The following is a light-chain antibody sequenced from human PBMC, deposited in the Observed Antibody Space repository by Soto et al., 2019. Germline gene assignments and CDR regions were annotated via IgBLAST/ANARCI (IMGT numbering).Light chain of an antibody. Sequence: EIVLTQSPGTLSLSPGQRATLSCRASQSVSSGNLAWYQQKPGQAPRLLIYGTSNRATGIPDRFTGSGSGTEFTLTGIRLEREDFAVYYGLEYGTSPKTFGQGTKVEIK. CDR2: GTS. V-gene: IGKV3-20*01. J-gene: IGKJ1*01. CDR1: QSVSSGN. CDR3: LEYGTSPKT.